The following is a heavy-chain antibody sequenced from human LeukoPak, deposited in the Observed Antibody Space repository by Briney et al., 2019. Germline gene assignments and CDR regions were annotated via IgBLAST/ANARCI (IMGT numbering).Heavy chain of an antibody. Sequence: SVKVSCKASGGTLSSSTISWVRQAPGQGLEWMGGIIPMFGTINFAQNFQDRVTLTTDESTNTAYMELNSLRSEDTAVYYCARMEGDWGQGTLVTVSS. J-gene: IGHJ4*02. CDR2: IIPMFGTI. CDR1: GGTLSSST. CDR3: ARMEGD. V-gene: IGHV1-69*05. D-gene: IGHD1-1*01.